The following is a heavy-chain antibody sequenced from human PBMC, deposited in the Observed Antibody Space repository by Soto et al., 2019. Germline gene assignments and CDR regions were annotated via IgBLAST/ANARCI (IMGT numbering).Heavy chain of an antibody. V-gene: IGHV5-10-1*01. Sequence: GESLKISCKSSGYSLATYWITWVRQMPGKGLEWMGRIDPSDSYINYSPSFQGRVTISADKSLNAAYLQWSSLEASDTAMYYCARLGDCSGGSCFSRYYYHGMDVWGQGTTVTVSS. CDR1: GYSLATYW. J-gene: IGHJ6*02. CDR2: IDPSDSYI. CDR3: ARLGDCSGGSCFSRYYYHGMDV. D-gene: IGHD2-15*01.